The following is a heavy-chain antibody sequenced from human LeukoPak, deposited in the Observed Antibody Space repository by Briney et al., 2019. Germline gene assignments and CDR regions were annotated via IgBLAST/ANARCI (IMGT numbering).Heavy chain of an antibody. J-gene: IGHJ5*02. CDR2: NSGSGGST. D-gene: IGHD2-2*02. V-gene: IGHV3-23*01. CDR3: ANLDAVVVPAAILDNWFDP. Sequence: GGSLGLSCAASGFTFSSYAMSWVRPAPGKGLEWVSANSGSGGSTYYADSVKGRFTISRDNSKNTLYLQMNSLRAEDTAVYSCANLDAVVVPAAILDNWFDPWGQGTLVTVSS. CDR1: GFTFSSYA.